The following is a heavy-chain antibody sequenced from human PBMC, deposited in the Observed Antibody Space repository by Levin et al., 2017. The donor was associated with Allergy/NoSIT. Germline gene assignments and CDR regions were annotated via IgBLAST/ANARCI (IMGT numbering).Heavy chain of an antibody. D-gene: IGHD3-22*01. V-gene: IGHV3-23*01. CDR3: AKRSMAGSGYHPIEY. CDR1: GFTFSNYA. J-gene: IGHJ4*02. CDR2: ISDSGVNT. Sequence: AGGSLRLSCAASGFTFSNYAMTWVRQAPGQGLKWVSTISDSGVNTYYADSVKGRFTISRDNSKNTLYLQMNSLRAEDTAVYHCAKRSMAGSGYHPIEYRGQGILVTVS.